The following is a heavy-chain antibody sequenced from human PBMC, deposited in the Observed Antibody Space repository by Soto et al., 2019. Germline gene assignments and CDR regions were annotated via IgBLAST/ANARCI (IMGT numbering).Heavy chain of an antibody. CDR3: ALTPLLGRA. Sequence: QVQLVQSGAEVKKPGASVKVSCKASGYTFVDYDINWVRQASGQGLEWMGWMNPYRGDTAYAQKFQGRVAMTKDTSISTAYMELSSLRSEDTAVYYCALTPLLGRAWGQGTLVTVSS. CDR2: MNPYRGDT. CDR1: GYTFVDYD. D-gene: IGHD2-15*01. V-gene: IGHV1-8*01. J-gene: IGHJ5*02.